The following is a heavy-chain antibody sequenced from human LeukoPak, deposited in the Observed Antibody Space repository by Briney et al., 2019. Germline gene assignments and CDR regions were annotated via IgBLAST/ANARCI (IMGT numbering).Heavy chain of an antibody. CDR2: IVGGGGST. D-gene: IGHD1-7*01. V-gene: IGHV3-23*01. Sequence: GGSLRLSCAASGYTFSSYAMSWVRHAPGKGLEWVSDIVGGGGSTYYAKSDAGSLTISRNNSKNTLYMQMNSLRGEGTAVYYCAKGDGLIVTGTCGIDYWGRGTLVTVSS. J-gene: IGHJ4*02. CDR1: GYTFSSYA. CDR3: AKGDGLIVTGTCGIDY.